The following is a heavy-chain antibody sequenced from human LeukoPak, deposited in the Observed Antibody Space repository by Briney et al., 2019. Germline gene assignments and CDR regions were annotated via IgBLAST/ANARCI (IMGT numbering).Heavy chain of an antibody. V-gene: IGHV4-59*08. CDR1: GGSMSSYY. CDR3: ARHSSGSASNDAFDI. Sequence: SETLSLTCTVSGGSMSSYYWSWIRQPPGKGLEWIAYIYYSGNANYNPSLKSRVTISVDTSKNQFSLKLSSVTAADTAIYYCARHSSGSASNDAFDIWGQGTMVTVSS. J-gene: IGHJ3*02. D-gene: IGHD1-26*01. CDR2: IYYSGNA.